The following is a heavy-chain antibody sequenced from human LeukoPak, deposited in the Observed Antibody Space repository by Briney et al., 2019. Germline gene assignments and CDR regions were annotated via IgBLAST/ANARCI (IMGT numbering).Heavy chain of an antibody. Sequence: GGSLRLSCAASGFTFSSYAMSWVRQAPGKGLEWVSAISGSGGSTYYADSVKGRFTISRDNSKNTLYLQMNSLRAEDTAVYYCANRVVHDYYYYGMDVWGKGTPVTVSS. CDR1: GFTFSSYA. D-gene: IGHD5/OR15-5a*01. J-gene: IGHJ6*04. CDR2: ISGSGGST. CDR3: ANRVVHDYYYYGMDV. V-gene: IGHV3-23*01.